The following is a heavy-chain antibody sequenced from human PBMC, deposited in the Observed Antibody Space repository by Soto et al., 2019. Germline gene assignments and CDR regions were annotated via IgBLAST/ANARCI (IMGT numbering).Heavy chain of an antibody. V-gene: IGHV4-4*07. J-gene: IGHJ5*02. Sequence: SETLSLTCTVSGGSISSYYWSWIRQPAGKGLEWIGRIYTSGSTNYNPSLKSRVTMSVDTSKNQFSLKLSSVTAADTAVYYWATQGRSPMYSSSWSNWFDPWGQGTLVTVSS. CDR3: ATQGRSPMYSSSWSNWFDP. D-gene: IGHD6-13*01. CDR2: IYTSGST. CDR1: GGSISSYY.